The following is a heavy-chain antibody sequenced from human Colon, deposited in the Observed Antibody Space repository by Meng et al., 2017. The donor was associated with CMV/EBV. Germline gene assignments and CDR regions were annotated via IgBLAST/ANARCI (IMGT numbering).Heavy chain of an antibody. Sequence: CKASGGTFSSYNFTWVRQAPGQGLEWMGGIFPIFGIANYAQNFQGRVTITADKSTSTAYMELSSLRSEDTAMYYCAPVAAPGEGFDYWGQGTLVTVSS. CDR1: GGTFSSYN. V-gene: IGHV1-69*17. D-gene: IGHD6-25*01. J-gene: IGHJ4*02. CDR2: IFPIFGIA. CDR3: APVAAPGEGFDY.